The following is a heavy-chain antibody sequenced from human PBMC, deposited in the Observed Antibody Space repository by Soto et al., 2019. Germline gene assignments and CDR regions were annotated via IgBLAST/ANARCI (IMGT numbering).Heavy chain of an antibody. CDR1: GGTFSSYA. J-gene: IGHJ4*02. Sequence: GXSVKVSCKASGGTFSSYAISWVRQAPVQGLEWMGGIIPIFGTANYAQKFQGRVTITADKSTSTAYMELRSLRSEDTAVYYCATDPGGYSSGWSYFDYWGQGTLVTVSS. CDR2: IIPIFGTA. D-gene: IGHD6-19*01. CDR3: ATDPGGYSSGWSYFDY. V-gene: IGHV1-69*06.